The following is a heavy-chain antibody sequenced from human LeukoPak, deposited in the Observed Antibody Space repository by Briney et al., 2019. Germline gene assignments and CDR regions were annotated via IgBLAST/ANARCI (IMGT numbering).Heavy chain of an antibody. V-gene: IGHV4-59*08. Sequence: SETLSLTCNVSGGSITSYYWNWIRQSPGKGLEWIGYVYYTGSTNSNPSLKSRLTISLDTSKKQFSLKLSSVTAADTAIYYCASSYFYDGNRYFDYWGQGALVTVSS. CDR2: VYYTGST. CDR1: GGSITSYY. J-gene: IGHJ4*02. CDR3: ASSYFYDGNRYFDY. D-gene: IGHD3-22*01.